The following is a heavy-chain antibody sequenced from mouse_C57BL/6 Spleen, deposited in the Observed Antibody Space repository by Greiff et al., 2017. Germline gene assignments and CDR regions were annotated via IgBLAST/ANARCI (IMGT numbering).Heavy chain of an antibody. CDR3: ARHAGTHFDY. Sequence: QVQLQQPGAELVKPGASVKISCKASGYAFSTYCMNWVKQRPGKGLEWIGKIYPGDGDTNYNGKFKGKATLTADKSSSTAYLQLRSLTSEDSAVYFCARHAGTHFDYWGQGTTLTVSS. CDR1: GYAFSTYC. D-gene: IGHD4-1*01. J-gene: IGHJ2*01. CDR2: IYPGDGDT. V-gene: IGHV1-80*01.